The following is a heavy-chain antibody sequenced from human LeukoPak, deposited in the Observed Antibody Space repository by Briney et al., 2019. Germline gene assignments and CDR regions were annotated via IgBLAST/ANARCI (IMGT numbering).Heavy chain of an antibody. D-gene: IGHD3-22*01. CDR3: ASNYDSSGYLHFEY. V-gene: IGHV3-53*01. CDR1: GLTFSGYS. CDR2: IYSGGSA. Sequence: SGGSLRLSCAASGLTFSGYSLNWVRQAPGKGLEWVSVIYSGGSAFNADSVKGRFTISRDNSKNTLYLQVNSLRAEDTAVYYCASNYDSSGYLHFEYWGQGTLVTVSS. J-gene: IGHJ4*02.